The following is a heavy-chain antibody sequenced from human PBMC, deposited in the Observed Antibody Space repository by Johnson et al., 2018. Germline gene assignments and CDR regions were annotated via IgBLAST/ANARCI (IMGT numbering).Heavy chain of an antibody. V-gene: IGHV3-23*04. J-gene: IGHJ4*02. CDR3: ARAPAYTFGSYYFDY. CDR1: GFTFDSDA. D-gene: IGHD5-18*01. CDR2: ISAPGGST. Sequence: VQLVESGGGVVQPGRSLRLSCAASGFTFDSDAMNWVRQAPGKGLAWVSAISAPGGSTYYAAPVKGRFTISRDNSKNTLFLQMNSLRAEDTAVYYCARAPAYTFGSYYFDYWGQGTLVTVSS.